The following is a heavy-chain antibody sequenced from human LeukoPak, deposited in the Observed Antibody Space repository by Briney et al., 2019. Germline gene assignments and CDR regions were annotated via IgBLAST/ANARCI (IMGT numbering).Heavy chain of an antibody. CDR2: IIPILGIA. CDR1: GGTFSGYA. CDR3: ARPYSGSSLEAFDI. V-gene: IGHV1-69*04. J-gene: IGHJ3*02. Sequence: SVKVSCKASGGTFSGYAISWVRQAPGQGLEWMGRIIPILGIANYAQKFQGRVTITADKSTSTAYMELSSLRSEDTAVYYCARPYSGSSLEAFDIWGQGTMVTVSS. D-gene: IGHD1-26*01.